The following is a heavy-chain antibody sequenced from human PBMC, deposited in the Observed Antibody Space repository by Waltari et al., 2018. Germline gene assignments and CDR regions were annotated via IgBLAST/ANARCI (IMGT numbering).Heavy chain of an antibody. Sequence: QLQLQESGPGLVKPSETLSLTCTVSGGSISSDSFYWGWIRQTPEKGLEWIGTIYYSGTTYYNPSLRSRVTISVDTPKNRFALRLSLLTVADTAVYYCARAPVSYSSSFDFWGQGTLVTVSS. V-gene: IGHV4-39*01. CDR2: IYYSGTT. CDR3: ARAPVSYSSSFDF. D-gene: IGHD6-13*01. J-gene: IGHJ4*02. CDR1: GGSISSDSFY.